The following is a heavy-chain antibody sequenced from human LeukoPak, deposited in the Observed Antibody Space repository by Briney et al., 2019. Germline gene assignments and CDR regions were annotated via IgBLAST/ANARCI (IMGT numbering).Heavy chain of an antibody. J-gene: IGHJ4*02. CDR2: ISVSGGST. CDR1: GFTFSSYA. CDR3: AKVGDRRSNLDY. V-gene: IGHV3-23*01. D-gene: IGHD3-22*01. Sequence: PGASLRLSCAASGFTFSSYAMSWVRQAPGKRLEWVSAISVSGGSTYYADSVKGRFTISRDNSKNTLYLQMNSLRAEDTAVYYCAKVGDRRSNLDYWGRGTLVTVSS.